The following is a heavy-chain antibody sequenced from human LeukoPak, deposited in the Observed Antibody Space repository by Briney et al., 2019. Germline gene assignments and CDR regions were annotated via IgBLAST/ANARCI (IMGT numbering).Heavy chain of an antibody. V-gene: IGHV1-69*06. D-gene: IGHD2-2*02. Sequence: SVKVSCKASGGTFSSYAISWVRQAPGQGLEWMGGIIPIFGTANYAQKFQGRVTITADKSTSTAYMELSSLRSEDTAVYYCARHRPVVPAAIRPAGDYYYMDVWGKGTTVTISS. CDR3: ARHRPVVPAAIRPAGDYYYMDV. CDR2: IIPIFGTA. CDR1: GGTFSSYA. J-gene: IGHJ6*03.